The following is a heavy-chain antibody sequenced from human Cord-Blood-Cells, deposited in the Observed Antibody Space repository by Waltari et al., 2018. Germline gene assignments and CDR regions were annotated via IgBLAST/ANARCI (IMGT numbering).Heavy chain of an antibody. V-gene: IGHV1-18*01. J-gene: IGHJ4*02. CDR2: GGAYKGNT. CDR1: GSTFTSYG. D-gene: IGHD6-25*01. Sequence: QVQLVQSGAAVKKPGASVKVSCKASGSTFTSYGISWVRQAPGQGRGGMGWGGAYKGNTTEGRRVKGRGTMTTETSTGTAYRELMSLRSDDTAVYYCARDRDGSGTTFDYWGQGTLVTVSS. CDR3: ARDRDGSGTTFDY.